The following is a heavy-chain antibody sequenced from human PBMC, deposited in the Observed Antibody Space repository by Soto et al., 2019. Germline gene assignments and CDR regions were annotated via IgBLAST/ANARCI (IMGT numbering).Heavy chain of an antibody. J-gene: IGHJ6*03. V-gene: IGHV3-21*01. D-gene: IGHD3-3*01. CDR3: ARAHMWDRYYASWSAYLGYYYYMDD. CDR2: ISSISSSYI. CDR1: GFTFSSYI. Sequence: GSLRLSCSASGFTFSSYIMNLGRQAPGKGLEGVSSISSISSSYIYYADSVKGRFTISRDNAKNSLYLQMNSLRAEATAVYYCARAHMWDRYYASWSAYLGYYYYMDDWGKGTMVTVSS.